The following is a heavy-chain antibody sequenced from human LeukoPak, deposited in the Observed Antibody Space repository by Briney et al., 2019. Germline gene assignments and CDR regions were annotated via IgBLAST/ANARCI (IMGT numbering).Heavy chain of an antibody. J-gene: IGHJ4*02. Sequence: ASVKVSCKASGYTFTGYYMHWVRQAPGQGLEWMGWINPNSGGTNYAQKFQGRVTMTRDTSISTAYMELSRLRSGDTAVYYCAVPLLHRYCSGGSCYSPFDYWGQGTLVTVSS. CDR3: AVPLLHRYCSGGSCYSPFDY. CDR2: INPNSGGT. CDR1: GYTFTGYY. V-gene: IGHV1-2*02. D-gene: IGHD2-15*01.